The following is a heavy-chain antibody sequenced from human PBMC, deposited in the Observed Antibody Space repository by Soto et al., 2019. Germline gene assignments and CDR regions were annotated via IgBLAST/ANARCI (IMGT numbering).Heavy chain of an antibody. V-gene: IGHV3-30*18. CDR3: AKERDIVVVVAPLDY. D-gene: IGHD2-15*01. CDR1: GFTFSSYG. J-gene: IGHJ4*02. Sequence: QVQLVESGGGVVQPGRSLRLSCAASGFTFSSYGMHWVRQAPGKGLVWVAVISYDGSNKYYADSVKGRFTISRDNSKNTLYLQMNILRAEDTAVYYCAKERDIVVVVAPLDYWGQGTLVTVSS. CDR2: ISYDGSNK.